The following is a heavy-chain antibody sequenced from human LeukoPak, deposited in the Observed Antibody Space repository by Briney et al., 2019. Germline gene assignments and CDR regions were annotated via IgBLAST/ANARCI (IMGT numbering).Heavy chain of an antibody. CDR2: IYPGDSDT. D-gene: IGHD6-13*01. J-gene: IGHJ5*02. Sequence: GESLKISCKGSGYSFTSYWIGWVRQMPGKGLEWMGIIYPGDSDTRYSPSFQGQVTISADKSISTAYLQWSSLKASDTAMYYCARTGYSSSWYMGNWFDPWGQGTLVTASS. CDR3: ARTGYSSSWYMGNWFDP. V-gene: IGHV5-51*01. CDR1: GYSFTSYW.